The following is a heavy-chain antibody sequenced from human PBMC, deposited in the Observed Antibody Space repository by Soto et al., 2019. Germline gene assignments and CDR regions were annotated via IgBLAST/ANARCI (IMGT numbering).Heavy chain of an antibody. CDR2: ISAYNGNT. CDR3: ARYYYDSSGYYLHY. Sequence: ASVKVSCKASGYTVNSYGVSWVRQAPGQGLEWMGWISAYNGNTNYAQKLQGRVTMTTDTSTSTAYMELRSLRSDDTAVYYCARYYYDSSGYYLHYWGQGTLVTVSS. V-gene: IGHV1-18*01. CDR1: GYTVNSYG. J-gene: IGHJ4*02. D-gene: IGHD3-22*01.